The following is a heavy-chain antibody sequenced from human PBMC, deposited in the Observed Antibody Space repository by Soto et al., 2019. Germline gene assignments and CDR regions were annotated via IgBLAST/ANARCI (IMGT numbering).Heavy chain of an antibody. Sequence: QVQLQESGPGLVKASETLSLTCTVSGGSISNYYCSWIRQPPGKGLEWIGYIYYSGSTNYNPSLKSRVTISVDTSKTQFSLNLSSLTAADTAVYYCARAGAATLSDYWGQGNLVTVSS. CDR1: GGSISNYY. V-gene: IGHV4-59*01. J-gene: IGHJ4*02. CDR3: ARAGAATLSDY. D-gene: IGHD2-15*01. CDR2: IYYSGST.